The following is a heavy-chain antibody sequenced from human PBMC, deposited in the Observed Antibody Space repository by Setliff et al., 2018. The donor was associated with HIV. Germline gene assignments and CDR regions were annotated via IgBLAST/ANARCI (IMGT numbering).Heavy chain of an antibody. CDR1: GGSIGRGSF. J-gene: IGHJ4*02. V-gene: IGHV4-38-2*02. D-gene: IGHD4-17*01. Sequence: PSETLSLTCTVSGGSIGRGSFWGWIRQPPGKGLEWIATIPHNGGTYYNPDPSLTGRVTISVDTSKNQFSLKLAFVTAADTAVYYCARYSTLTTNFDYWGQGTLVTVSS. CDR2: IPHNGGT. CDR3: ARYSTLTTNFDY.